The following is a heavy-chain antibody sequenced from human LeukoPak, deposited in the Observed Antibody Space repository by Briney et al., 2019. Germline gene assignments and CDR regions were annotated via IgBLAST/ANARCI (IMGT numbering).Heavy chain of an antibody. CDR3: ARDRAGGYDVFDY. V-gene: IGHV3-53*01. D-gene: IGHD5-12*01. J-gene: IGHJ4*02. Sequence: GGSLRLSCAASGFTFSTNYMSWVRQAPGKGLEWVSVFYSGGDRYYADSVKGRFTTSRDNSKNTVYLQMNSLRPEDTAVYYCARDRAGGYDVFDYWGQGTLVTVSS. CDR2: FYSGGDR. CDR1: GFTFSTNY.